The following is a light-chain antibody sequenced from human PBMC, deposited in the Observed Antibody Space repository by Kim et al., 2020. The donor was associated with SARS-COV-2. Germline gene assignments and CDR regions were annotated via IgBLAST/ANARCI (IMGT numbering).Light chain of an antibody. J-gene: IGKJ4*01. CDR1: HIVGDF. V-gene: IGKV3-11*01. CDR2: DAV. CDR3: QQRESWPLT. Sequence: SLSPGESATLSCWASHIVGDFLAWYQQKPGQSPRLVIYDAVNRATGVPDRFRGSGSGTDFTLTITSLEPEDFAVYYCQQRESWPLTFGGGTKLEI.